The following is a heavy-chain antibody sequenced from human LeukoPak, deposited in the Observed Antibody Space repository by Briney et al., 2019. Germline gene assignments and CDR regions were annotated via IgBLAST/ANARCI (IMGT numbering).Heavy chain of an antibody. CDR3: ARGRGYSYGYRYAFDI. D-gene: IGHD5-18*01. V-gene: IGHV4-34*01. CDR1: GRSFSGYY. Sequence: PSETLSLTCAVYGRSFSGYYWSWIRQTPGKGLEWIGEINHSGSTTYNPSLKSRVTISVDTSKNQFSLKLSSVTAADTAVYYCARGRGYSYGYRYAFDIWGQGTMVTVSS. J-gene: IGHJ3*02. CDR2: INHSGST.